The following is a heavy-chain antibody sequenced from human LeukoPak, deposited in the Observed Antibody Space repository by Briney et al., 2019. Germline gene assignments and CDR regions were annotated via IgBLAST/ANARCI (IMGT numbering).Heavy chain of an antibody. CDR2: IYHDEST. CDR1: GYSIRSGYY. V-gene: IGHV4-38-2*02. J-gene: IGHJ3*02. D-gene: IGHD4-23*01. CDR3: ARARYGGKSPRDAFDI. Sequence: SETLSLTCSVSGYSIRSGYYWGWIRQSPGKGLEWIASIYHDESTYYNPSLRSRVTISVDTSKNQFSLNLKSVTATDTAVYYCARARYGGKSPRDAFDIWGQGPKVTVSS.